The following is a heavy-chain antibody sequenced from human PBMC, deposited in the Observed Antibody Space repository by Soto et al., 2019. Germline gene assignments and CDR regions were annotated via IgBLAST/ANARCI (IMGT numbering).Heavy chain of an antibody. J-gene: IGHJ4*02. CDR1: GGSISSSSYY. V-gene: IGHV4-39*01. CDR3: ARPSYSSGWYVDY. Sequence: SETLSLTCTVSGGSISSSSYYWGWILQPPGKGLEWIGSIYYSGSTYYNPSLKSRVTISVDTSKNQFSLKLSSVTAADTAVYYCARPSYSSGWYVDYWGQGTLVTVSS. D-gene: IGHD6-19*01. CDR2: IYYSGST.